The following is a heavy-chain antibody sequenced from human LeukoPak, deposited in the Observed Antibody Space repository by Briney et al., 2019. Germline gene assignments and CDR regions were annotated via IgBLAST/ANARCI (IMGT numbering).Heavy chain of an antibody. D-gene: IGHD3-3*01. V-gene: IGHV1-69*05. J-gene: IGHJ4*02. CDR3: ARASDKYDHYFDY. CDR1: GGTFSSYA. CDR2: IIPIFGTA. Sequence: PVKVSCKASGGTFSSYAISWVRQAPGQGLEWMGRIIPIFGTANYAQKFQGRVTITTDESTSTAYMELSSLRSEDTAVYYCARASDKYDHYFDYWGQGTLVTVSS.